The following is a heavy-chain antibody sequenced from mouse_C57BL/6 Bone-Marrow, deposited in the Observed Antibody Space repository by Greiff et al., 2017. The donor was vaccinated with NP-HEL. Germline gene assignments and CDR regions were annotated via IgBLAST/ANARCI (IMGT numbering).Heavy chain of an antibody. CDR2: IYPGSGST. CDR3: AREFPPVYGNPFDY. V-gene: IGHV1-55*01. D-gene: IGHD2-1*01. Sequence: VKLQQPGAELVKPGASVKMSCKASGYTFTSYWITWVKQRPGQGLEWIGDIYPGSGSTNYNEKFKSKATLTVDTSSSTAYMQLSSLTSEDSAVYYCAREFPPVYGNPFDYWGQGTTLTVSS. J-gene: IGHJ2*01. CDR1: GYTFTSYW.